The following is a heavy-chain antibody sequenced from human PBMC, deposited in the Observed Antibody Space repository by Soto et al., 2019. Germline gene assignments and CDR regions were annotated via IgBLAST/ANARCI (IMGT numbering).Heavy chain of an antibody. V-gene: IGHV1-69*02. J-gene: IGHJ5*02. Sequence: QVQLVQSGAEVKKPGYSMKVSCRASGGTFRSYSISWVRQAPGQGLEWMGRIIPILGVASYAQKFQGRVNITADNSTSTADLELNSLRSEDTDVYYCARGEVATILASNWFDPWGQGTRVSVSS. CDR2: IIPILGVA. CDR3: ARGEVATILASNWFDP. D-gene: IGHD5-12*01. CDR1: GGTFRSYS.